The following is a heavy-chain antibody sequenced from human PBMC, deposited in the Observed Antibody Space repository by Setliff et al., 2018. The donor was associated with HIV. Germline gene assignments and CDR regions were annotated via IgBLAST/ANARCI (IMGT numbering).Heavy chain of an antibody. CDR2: VYYSGST. Sequence: PSETLSLTCTVSGGSINSHYWNWIRQPPGKGLEWLAYVYYSGSTNYNPSLKSRVTISVDSSKNHFSLRLHSLHAADTAVYYCASALAYCGADCPEDAFDIWGQGTLVTVSS. D-gene: IGHD2-21*01. V-gene: IGHV4-59*11. CDR3: ASALAYCGADCPEDAFDI. J-gene: IGHJ3*02. CDR1: GGSINSHY.